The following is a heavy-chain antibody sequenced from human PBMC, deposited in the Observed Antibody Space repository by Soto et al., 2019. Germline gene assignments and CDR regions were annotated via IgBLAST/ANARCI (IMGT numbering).Heavy chain of an antibody. CDR1: GFTFSNYD. J-gene: IGHJ4*02. V-gene: IGHV3-23*01. CDR2: IGSSGTTT. Sequence: EVQLLESGGGLVEPGGSLRLSCATSGFTFSNYDMSWVRQAPGKGLEWVSSIGSSGTTTYYADSVKGRFTISRGNSKNTLYLQMNSLRVEDTAVYYWAELVVNSGCMYWGQGTLVTVSS. D-gene: IGHD6-19*01. CDR3: AELVVNSGCMY.